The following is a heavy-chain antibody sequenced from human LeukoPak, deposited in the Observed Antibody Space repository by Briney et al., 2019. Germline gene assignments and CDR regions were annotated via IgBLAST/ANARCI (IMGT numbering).Heavy chain of an antibody. D-gene: IGHD1-26*01. CDR3: ARGSYGNDAFDI. CDR1: GYTFTDYY. Sequence: ASVKVSCKASGYTFTDYYLHWIRQAPGQGLEWMGWISAYNGNTNYAQKLQGRVTMTTDTSTSTTYLELRSLRSDDTAVYYCARGSYGNDAFDIWGQGTMVTASS. V-gene: IGHV1-18*04. CDR2: ISAYNGNT. J-gene: IGHJ3*02.